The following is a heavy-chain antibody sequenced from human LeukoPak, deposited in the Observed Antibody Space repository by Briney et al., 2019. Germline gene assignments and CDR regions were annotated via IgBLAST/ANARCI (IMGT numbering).Heavy chain of an antibody. Sequence: SETLSLTCAVYGGSFSDYYWSWIRQPPGKGLEWIGEMSHSGSTNYNPSLKSRVTISVDTSKNQFSLRLSSVTAADTAVYYCARVLVAAAFDYWGQGTLVTVSS. D-gene: IGHD6-13*01. J-gene: IGHJ4*02. CDR2: MSHSGST. V-gene: IGHV4-34*01. CDR3: ARVLVAAAFDY. CDR1: GGSFSDYY.